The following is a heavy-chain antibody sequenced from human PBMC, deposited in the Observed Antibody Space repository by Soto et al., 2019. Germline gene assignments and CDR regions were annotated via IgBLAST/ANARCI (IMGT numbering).Heavy chain of an antibody. D-gene: IGHD3-3*01. V-gene: IGHV3-23*01. J-gene: IGHJ4*02. CDR3: AKTRSGGYYSDY. CDR2: ISGSGGST. Sequence: GGSLRLSCAASGFTFSSYAMSWVRQAPGKGLEWVSAISGSGGSTYYADSAKGRFTISRDNSKNTLYLQMNSLRAEDTAVYYCAKTRSGGYYSDYWGQGTLVTVSS. CDR1: GFTFSSYA.